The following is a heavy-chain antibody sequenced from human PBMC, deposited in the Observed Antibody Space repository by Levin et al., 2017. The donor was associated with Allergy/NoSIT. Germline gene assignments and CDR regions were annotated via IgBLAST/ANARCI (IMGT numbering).Heavy chain of an antibody. Sequence: GESLKISCAASGFTFSSYSMNWVRQAPGKGLEWVSSISSSSSYIYYADSVKGRFTISRDNAKNSLYLQMNSLRAEDTAVYYCARGGVTMVRGGTEVPYYDYMDVWGKGTTVTVSS. CDR2: ISSSSSYI. CDR3: ARGGVTMVRGGTEVPYYDYMDV. CDR1: GFTFSSYS. D-gene: IGHD3-10*01. V-gene: IGHV3-21*01. J-gene: IGHJ6*03.